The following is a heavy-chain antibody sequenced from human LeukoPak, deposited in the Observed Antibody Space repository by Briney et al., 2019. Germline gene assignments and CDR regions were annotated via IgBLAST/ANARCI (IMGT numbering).Heavy chain of an antibody. Sequence: GGSLRLSCAASGFIFSGYEMNWARQAPGKGLEWISYIESRSNTIYYADSVKGRLTVFRDNAKNSLYLQMNSLRAEDTAVYYCAREPSGGYCSSSSCSRYFQHWGQGTLVTVSS. D-gene: IGHD2-2*01. CDR2: IESRSNTI. CDR3: AREPSGGYCSSSSCSRYFQH. J-gene: IGHJ1*01. CDR1: GFIFSGYE. V-gene: IGHV3-48*03.